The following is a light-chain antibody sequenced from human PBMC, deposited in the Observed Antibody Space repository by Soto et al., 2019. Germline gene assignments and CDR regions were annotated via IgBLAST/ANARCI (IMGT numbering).Light chain of an antibody. CDR2: DVY. CDR1: SSDVGGYNY. Sequence: QSVLTQPASVSGSPGQSITISCTGTSSDVGGYNYVSWFQQHPGKAPNLMIYDVYRRPSGVSYRFSGSKSGNTASLTISGLQAEDEADYYCSSYTTRSTVVFGRGTQLTVL. CDR3: SSYTTRSTVV. V-gene: IGLV2-14*01. J-gene: IGLJ2*01.